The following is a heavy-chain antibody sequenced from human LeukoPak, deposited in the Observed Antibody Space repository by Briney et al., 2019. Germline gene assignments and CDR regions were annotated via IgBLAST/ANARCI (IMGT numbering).Heavy chain of an antibody. CDR1: GFTFDGYA. CDR2: ISWNSGSI. D-gene: IGHD6-19*01. CDR3: AKGLAVADPYYFDY. Sequence: PGGSLRLSCAASGFTFDGYAMHWVRQAPGKGLEWVSGISWNSGSIGYADSVKGRFTISRDNAKNSLYLQMNSLRAEDTALYYCAKGLAVADPYYFDYWGQGTLVTVSS. V-gene: IGHV3-9*01. J-gene: IGHJ4*02.